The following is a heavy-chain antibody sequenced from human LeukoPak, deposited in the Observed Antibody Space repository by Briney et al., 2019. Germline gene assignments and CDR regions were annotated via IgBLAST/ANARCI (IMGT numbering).Heavy chain of an antibody. CDR3: ARHEGSVLRFLEPNHGWFDP. CDR1: GYSISSSNW. D-gene: IGHD3-3*01. V-gene: IGHV4-28*01. J-gene: IGHJ5*02. Sequence: SDTLSLTCAVSGYSISSSNWWGWIRQPPGKGLEWIGSIYYSGSTYYNPSLKSRVTTSVDTSKNQFSLKLSSVTAADTAVYYCARHEGSVLRFLEPNHGWFDPWGQGTLVTVSS. CDR2: IYYSGST.